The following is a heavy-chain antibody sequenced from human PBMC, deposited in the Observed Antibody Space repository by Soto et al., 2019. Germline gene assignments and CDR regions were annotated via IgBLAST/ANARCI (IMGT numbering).Heavy chain of an antibody. Sequence: GGSLRLSCVASGVTFSSYAMSWVRQAPGKGLEWVSSIVGSGGRTYYADSVKGRFTISRDNAKNSLYLQMNSLRAEDTAVYYCARGDYYDSSGPFSDAFDIWGQGTMVTVSS. J-gene: IGHJ3*02. V-gene: IGHV3-23*01. CDR3: ARGDYYDSSGPFSDAFDI. CDR2: IVGSGGRT. D-gene: IGHD3-22*01. CDR1: GVTFSSYA.